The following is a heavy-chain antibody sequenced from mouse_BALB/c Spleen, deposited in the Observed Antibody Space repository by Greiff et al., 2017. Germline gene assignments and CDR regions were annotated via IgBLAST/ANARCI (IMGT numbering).Heavy chain of an antibody. Sequence: EVQGVESGGGLVQPGGSRKLSCAASGFTFSSFGMHWVRQAPEKGLEWVAYISSGSSTIYYADTVKGRFTISRDNPKNTLFLQMTSLRSEDTAMYYCARGGNGYYPFAYWGQGTLVTVSA. V-gene: IGHV5-17*02. CDR2: ISSGSSTI. CDR3: ARGGNGYYPFAY. CDR1: GFTFSSFG. J-gene: IGHJ3*01. D-gene: IGHD2-3*01.